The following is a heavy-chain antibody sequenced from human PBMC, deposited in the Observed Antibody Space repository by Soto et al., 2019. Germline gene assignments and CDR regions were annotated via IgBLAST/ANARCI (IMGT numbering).Heavy chain of an antibody. CDR2: ISAYNGNT. D-gene: IGHD3-10*01. Sequence: ASVKVSCKASGYTFNNYAFSWLRQAPGQGLEWMGWISAYNGNTDYAQKHQGRVTMTTDTSTSTVYMELRSLTSDDTAVYYCARDREQRRTTTYYLYYYMDVWGQGTTVTVSS. CDR1: GYTFNNYA. J-gene: IGHJ6*03. CDR3: ARDREQRRTTTYYLYYYMDV. V-gene: IGHV1-18*01.